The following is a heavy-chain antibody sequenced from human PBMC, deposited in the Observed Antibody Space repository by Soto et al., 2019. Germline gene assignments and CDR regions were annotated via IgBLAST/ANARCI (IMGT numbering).Heavy chain of an antibody. Sequence: PMRLPRAAAGVTFVDYGIHWVRKTKGKGLEWVAVIWNDGNGYYYANSVKGRFTISRDNSKNTLYLQMSSLRVEDTAVYYCARRHISPPTRGAATARGGMDVWGQGTTGTVSS. CDR2: IWNDGNGY. CDR1: GVTFVDYG. CDR3: ARRHISPPTRGAATARGGMDV. V-gene: IGHV3-33*08. D-gene: IGHD6-13*01. J-gene: IGHJ6*02.